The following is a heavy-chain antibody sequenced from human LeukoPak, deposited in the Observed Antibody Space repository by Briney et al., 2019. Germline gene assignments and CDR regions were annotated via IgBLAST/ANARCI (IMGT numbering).Heavy chain of an antibody. J-gene: IGHJ6*03. D-gene: IGHD3-9*01. CDR2: ISAYNGNT. V-gene: IGHV1-18*01. CDR3: ARARPNYDILTGHPHWYYYMDV. CDR1: GYTFTSYG. Sequence: ASVKVSCKASGYTFTSYGISWVRQAPGQGLEWMGWISAYNGNTNYAQKLQGRVTMTTDTSTSTAYMELRSLRSDDTAVYYCARARPNYDILTGHPHWYYYMDVWGKGTTVTVSS.